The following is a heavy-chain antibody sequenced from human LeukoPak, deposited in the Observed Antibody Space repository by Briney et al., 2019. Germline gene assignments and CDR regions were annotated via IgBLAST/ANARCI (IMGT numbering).Heavy chain of an antibody. J-gene: IGHJ4*02. Sequence: SETLSLTCAVYGGSFSGNYWSWIRQPPGKGLEWIGEINRGGDANYNPALKSRLTVSLDTSKNQFSLKLTSVTAADTAVYYCARGYGSGSYYHFWGQGTLVTVSS. V-gene: IGHV4-34*01. CDR3: ARGYGSGSYYHF. CDR2: INRGGDA. D-gene: IGHD3-10*01. CDR1: GGSFSGNY.